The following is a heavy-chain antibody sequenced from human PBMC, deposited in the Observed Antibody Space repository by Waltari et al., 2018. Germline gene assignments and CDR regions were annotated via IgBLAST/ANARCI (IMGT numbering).Heavy chain of an antibody. CDR3: ARLGGSSWALDY. D-gene: IGHD6-13*01. CDR1: GFTFSDHY. Sequence: EVQLVESGGGLVQPGGSLRLSCAASGFTFSDHYMDWVRQAPGKGLEWVGRTRNKANSYTTEYAASVKGRFTISRDDSKNSLYLQMNSLKTEDTAVYYCARLGGSSWALDYWGQGTLVTVSS. J-gene: IGHJ4*02. V-gene: IGHV3-72*01. CDR2: TRNKANSYTT.